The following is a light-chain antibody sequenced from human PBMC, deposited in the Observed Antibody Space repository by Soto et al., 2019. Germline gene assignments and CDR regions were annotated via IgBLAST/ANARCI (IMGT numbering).Light chain of an antibody. Sequence: DIQLTQSPSFLSASVGDRVTITCRASQGISSYLAWYQQKPGKAPKLLIFAASTLQNGVPSRFSGSGSGTEFTLSNSSLQPEDFATYYCLHLTSSSLDTFGPGTKVDIK. CDR2: AAS. CDR1: QGISSY. V-gene: IGKV1-9*01. J-gene: IGKJ3*01. CDR3: LHLTSSSLDT.